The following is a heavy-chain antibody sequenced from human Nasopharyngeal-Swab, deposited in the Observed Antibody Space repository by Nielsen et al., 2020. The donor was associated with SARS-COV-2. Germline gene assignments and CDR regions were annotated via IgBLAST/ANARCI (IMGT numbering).Heavy chain of an antibody. Sequence: SETLSLTCTVSGYSISSGYYWGWIRQPPGKGLEWIGSIYHSGSTYYNPSLTSRVTISVDTSKNQFSLNLNPVTAADTAVYYCARLPYSDNYHLDYWGQGTLVTVSS. D-gene: IGHD1-26*01. V-gene: IGHV4-38-2*02. CDR3: ARLPYSDNYHLDY. J-gene: IGHJ4*02. CDR2: IYHSGST. CDR1: GYSISSGYY.